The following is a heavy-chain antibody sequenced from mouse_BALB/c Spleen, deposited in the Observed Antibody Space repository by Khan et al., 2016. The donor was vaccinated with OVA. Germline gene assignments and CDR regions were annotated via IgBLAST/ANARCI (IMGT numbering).Heavy chain of an antibody. V-gene: IGHV5-6-5*01. CDR1: GFTFSSYV. D-gene: IGHD2-14*01. CDR3: VREAYRYDEYYFDY. CDR2: ISSGGTP. J-gene: IGHJ2*01. Sequence: EVELVESGGDLVTPGGSLKLSCAVSGFTFSSYVMSWVRQTPEKRLEWVASISSGGTPAYPASLKGRFTISRDNARNLMYLQMSSLRSDDTAMYYCVREAYRYDEYYFDYWGQGTTLTVSS.